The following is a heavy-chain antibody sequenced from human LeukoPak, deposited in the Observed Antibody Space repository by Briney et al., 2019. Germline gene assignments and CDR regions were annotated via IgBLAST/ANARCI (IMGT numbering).Heavy chain of an antibody. CDR3: ARASYGEGDNWFDP. J-gene: IGHJ5*02. Sequence: PGGSLRLSCAASGFTFSSYSMNWVRQAPGKGLEWVSYISSSSSTIYYADSVKGRFTISRDNAKNSLYLQMNSLRAEDTAVYYCARASYGEGDNWFDPWGQGTLVTVSS. D-gene: IGHD4-17*01. CDR2: ISSSSSTI. V-gene: IGHV3-48*01. CDR1: GFTFSSYS.